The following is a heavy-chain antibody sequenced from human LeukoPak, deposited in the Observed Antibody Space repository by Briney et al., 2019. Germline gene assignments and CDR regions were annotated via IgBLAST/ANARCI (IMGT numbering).Heavy chain of an antibody. CDR3: ARVTMVRGADY. Sequence: PGGSLRLSCSASGFTFISYSMNSVRQAPGKGLEWVSSISSSSSYVYYADSVKGRFTISRDNAKNSLYLQMNSLRAEDTAVYYCARVTMVRGADYWGQGTLVTVSS. V-gene: IGHV3-21*01. CDR1: GFTFISYS. J-gene: IGHJ4*02. D-gene: IGHD3-10*01. CDR2: ISSSSSYV.